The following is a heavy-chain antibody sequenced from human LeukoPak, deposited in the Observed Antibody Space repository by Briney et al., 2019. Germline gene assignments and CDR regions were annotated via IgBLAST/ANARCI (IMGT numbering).Heavy chain of an antibody. J-gene: IGHJ4*02. CDR1: GFTVSTNY. V-gene: IGHV3-30*18. CDR2: ISYDGSNK. Sequence: GGSLRLSCAASGFTVSTNYMGWVRQAPGKGLEWVAVISYDGSNKYYADSVKGRSTISRDNSKNTLYLQMNSLRAEDTAVYYCAKRGSDYGDYVAFDYWGQGTLVTVSS. CDR3: AKRGSDYGDYVAFDY. D-gene: IGHD4-17*01.